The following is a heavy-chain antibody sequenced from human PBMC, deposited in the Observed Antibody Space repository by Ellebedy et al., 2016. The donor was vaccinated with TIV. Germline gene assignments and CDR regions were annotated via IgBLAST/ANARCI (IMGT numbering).Heavy chain of an antibody. CDR3: AGDSSSWYRLDV. D-gene: IGHD6-13*01. CDR1: GYTFTGYY. Sequence: AASVKVSCKASGYTFTGYYMHWVRQAPGQGLEWMGWINPNSGGTSYAQKFQGRVTMTRDTSTSTVYMELSSLRSEDTAVYYCAGDSSSWYRLDVWGQGTTVTVSS. CDR2: INPNSGGT. J-gene: IGHJ6*02. V-gene: IGHV1-2*02.